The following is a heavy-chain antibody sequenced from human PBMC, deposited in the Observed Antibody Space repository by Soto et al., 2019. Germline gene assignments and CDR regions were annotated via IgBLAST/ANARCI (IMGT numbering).Heavy chain of an antibody. Sequence: QVQLQQWGAGLLKPSETLSLTCAVYGGSFSGYIWSWIRQPPGKGLQWIGQINHSGSTNYNPSLRIRVTISLHTSNSQFSLGLSSVTAADTAVYYCARGLMSGSYYSGGWYYFDYWGQGTLVTVSS. CDR2: INHSGST. J-gene: IGHJ4*02. V-gene: IGHV4-34*01. CDR3: ARGLMSGSYYSGGWYYFDY. D-gene: IGHD1-26*01. CDR1: GGSFSGYI.